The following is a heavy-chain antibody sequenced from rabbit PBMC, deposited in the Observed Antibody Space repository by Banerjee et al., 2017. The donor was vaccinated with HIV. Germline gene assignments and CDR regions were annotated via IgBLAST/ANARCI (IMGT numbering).Heavy chain of an antibody. CDR2: IYTGSGST. D-gene: IGHD1-1*01. Sequence: QEQLEESGGDLVKPEGSLTLTCTASGFSFRNSYWICWVRQAPGKGLEWIGCIYTGSGSTYYASWVNGRFTISKTSSTTVTLQMTSLTAADTATYFCARAYGSGSGYTLWGPGTLVTVS. CDR3: ARAYGSGSGYTL. V-gene: IGHV1S45*01. J-gene: IGHJ6*01. CDR1: GFSFRNSYW.